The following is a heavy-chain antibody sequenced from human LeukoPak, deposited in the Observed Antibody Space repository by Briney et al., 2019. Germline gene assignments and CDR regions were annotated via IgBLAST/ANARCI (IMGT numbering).Heavy chain of an antibody. V-gene: IGHV1-3*01. CDR1: GYTFTSYA. CDR2: INAGNGNT. Sequence: ASVKVSCKASGYTFTSYAMHCVRQAPGQRLEWMGWINAGNGNTKYSQKFQGRVTITRDTSASTAYMELSSLRSEDTAVYYCARLPYSSGWYAFDYWGQGTLVTVSS. J-gene: IGHJ4*02. CDR3: ARLPYSSGWYAFDY. D-gene: IGHD6-19*01.